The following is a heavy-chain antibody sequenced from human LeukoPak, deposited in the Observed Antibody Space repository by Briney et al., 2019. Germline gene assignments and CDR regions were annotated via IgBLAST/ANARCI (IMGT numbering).Heavy chain of an antibody. D-gene: IGHD3-3*01. V-gene: IGHV3-30-3*01. CDR1: GFAFSSYA. CDR2: XXXDGSNK. CDR3: AREEGAGATYYDFWSGYYGYYFDY. Sequence: GGSLRLSCAASGFAFSSYAMHWVRQAPGKGLEXXXXXXXDGSNKYYADSVKGRFTISRDNSKNTLYLQMNSLRAEDTAAYYCAREEGAGATYYDFWSGYYGYYFDYWGQGTLVTVSS. J-gene: IGHJ4*02.